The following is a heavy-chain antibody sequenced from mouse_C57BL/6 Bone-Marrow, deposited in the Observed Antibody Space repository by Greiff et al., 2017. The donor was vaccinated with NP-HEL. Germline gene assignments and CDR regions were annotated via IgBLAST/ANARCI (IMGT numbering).Heavy chain of an antibody. J-gene: IGHJ1*03. CDR2: ISYDGSN. CDR1: GYSITSGYY. Sequence: EVQLVESGPGLVKPSQSLSLTCSVTGYSITSGYYWNWLRQSPGNKLEWMGYISYDGSNNYNPSLKNRISITRDTSKNQFFLKLNSVTTEDTATYYCAREVTGTDFDVWGTGTTVTVSS. D-gene: IGHD4-1*01. CDR3: AREVTGTDFDV. V-gene: IGHV3-6*01.